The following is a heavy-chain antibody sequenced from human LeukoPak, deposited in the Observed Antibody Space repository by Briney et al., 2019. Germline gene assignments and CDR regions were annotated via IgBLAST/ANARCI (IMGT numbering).Heavy chain of an antibody. J-gene: IGHJ2*01. Sequence: PSETLSLTCTVSGGSISSSSYYWGWIRQPPGKGLEWIGSIYYSGSNYYNPSLKSRVTISVDTSKNQFSLNLRSGTAADTAVYYCARPGRQDAYNGHYWYFDLWGRGTLVTVSS. CDR2: IYYSGSN. CDR3: ARPGRQDAYNGHYWYFDL. CDR1: GGSISSSSYY. V-gene: IGHV4-39*07. D-gene: IGHD5-24*01.